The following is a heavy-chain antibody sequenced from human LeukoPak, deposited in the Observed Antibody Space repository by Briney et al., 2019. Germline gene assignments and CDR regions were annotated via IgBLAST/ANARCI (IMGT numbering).Heavy chain of an antibody. J-gene: IGHJ4*02. V-gene: IGHV3-23*01. CDR3: ENSRAAADPGYYFDY. CDR2: ISGSGGST. CDR1: GFTFSSYA. Sequence: GGSLRLSCAASGFTFSSYAMSWVRQAPGKGLEWVSAISGSGGSTYYADSVKGRFTISRDNSKNTLYLQMNSLRAEDTAVYYCENSRAAADPGYYFDYWGQGTLVTVSS. D-gene: IGHD6-25*01.